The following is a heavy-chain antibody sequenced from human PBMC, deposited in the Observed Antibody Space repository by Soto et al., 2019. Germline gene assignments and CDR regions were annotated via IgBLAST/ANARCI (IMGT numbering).Heavy chain of an antibody. V-gene: IGHV4-59*01. CDR3: AREPPSYGGFYFDY. J-gene: IGHJ4*02. CDR2: IYYSGST. CDR1: GGSISSYY. Sequence: PSETLSLTCTVSGGSISSYYWSWIRQPPGKGLEWIGYIYYSGSTNYNPSLKSRVTISVDTSKNQFSLKLSSVTAADTAVYYCAREPPSYGGFYFDYWGQGTLVNVSS. D-gene: IGHD4-17*01.